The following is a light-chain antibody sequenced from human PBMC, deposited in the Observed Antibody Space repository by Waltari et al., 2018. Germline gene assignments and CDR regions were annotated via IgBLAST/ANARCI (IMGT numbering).Light chain of an antibody. Sequence: SSELTQDPVVSVALGQTVRITCQGDSLRYYYANWYHQKPGQDPIIVMYGKNNRPAGIPDLFSGSYSGTTDSLIITGAQAEDEGDYYCNSRDSRGHPLVFGTGTKVTVL. CDR2: GKN. CDR3: NSRDSRGHPLV. V-gene: IGLV3-19*01. J-gene: IGLJ1*01. CDR1: SLRYYY.